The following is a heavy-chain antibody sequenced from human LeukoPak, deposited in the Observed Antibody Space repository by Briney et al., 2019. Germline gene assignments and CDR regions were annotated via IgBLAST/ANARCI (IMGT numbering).Heavy chain of an antibody. CDR2: INPSGGST. Sequence: ASVKVSCKASGYTFTSYYMHWVRQAPGQGLEWMGIINPSGGSTNYAQKFQGRVTMTRDMSTSTVYMELRSLRSDDTAVYYCAAGYSGSYSFDYWGQGTLVTVSS. CDR3: AAGYSGSYSFDY. V-gene: IGHV1-46*01. J-gene: IGHJ4*02. D-gene: IGHD1-26*01. CDR1: GYTFTSYY.